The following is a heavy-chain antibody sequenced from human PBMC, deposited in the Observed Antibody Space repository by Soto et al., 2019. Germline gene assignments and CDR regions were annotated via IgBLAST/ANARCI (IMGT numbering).Heavy chain of an antibody. J-gene: IGHJ4*02. CDR2: IYRSGST. V-gene: IGHV4-30-2*01. CDR1: GGSISSGGYS. D-gene: IGHD6-13*01. CDR3: ARGERQQQRDY. Sequence: SETLSLTCAVSGGSISSGGYSWSWIRQPPGKGLEWIGYIYRSGSTYYNPSLKSRVTISVDRSKNQFSLKLSSVTAADKAVYYCARGERQQQRDYWGQGTLVTVSS.